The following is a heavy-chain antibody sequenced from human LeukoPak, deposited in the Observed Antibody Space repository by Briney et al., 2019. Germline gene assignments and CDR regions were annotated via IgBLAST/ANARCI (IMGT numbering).Heavy chain of an antibody. D-gene: IGHD6-13*01. CDR2: ISSSSSYI. V-gene: IGHV3-21*01. Sequence: GGSLRLSCAASRFTFSSYSMNWVRQAPGKGLEWVSSISSSSSYIYYADSVKGRFTISRDNAKNSLYLQMNSLRAEDTAVYYCARVVAAAGKNWFDPWGQGTLVTVSS. CDR3: ARVVAAAGKNWFDP. CDR1: RFTFSSYS. J-gene: IGHJ5*02.